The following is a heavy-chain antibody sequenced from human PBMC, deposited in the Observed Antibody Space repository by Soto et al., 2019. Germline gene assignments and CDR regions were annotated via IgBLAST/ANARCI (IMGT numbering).Heavy chain of an antibody. CDR2: IYYSGST. CDR1: GGSISSYY. D-gene: IGHD6-25*01. J-gene: IGHJ5*02. Sequence: QVQLQESGPGLVKPSETLSLTCTVSGGSISSYYWSWIRQPPGKGLEWIGYIYYSGSTNYHPSLKSRVTISVDTSKNQSSLKLSSVPAADTAVYYCARPHGGSSGWDNWFDPWGQGTLVTVSS. V-gene: IGHV4-59*01. CDR3: ARPHGGSSGWDNWFDP.